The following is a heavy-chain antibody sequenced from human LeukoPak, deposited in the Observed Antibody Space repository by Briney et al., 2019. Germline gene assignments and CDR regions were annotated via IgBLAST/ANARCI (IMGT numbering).Heavy chain of an antibody. CDR3: AKAANIGYCSSTSCYFDY. CDR1: GFTFSSYS. J-gene: IGHJ4*02. CDR2: ISSSSSYI. Sequence: PGGSLRLSCAASGFTFSSYSMNWVRQAPGKGLGWVSSISSSSSYIYYADSVKGRFTISRDNAKNSLYLQMNSLRAEDMALYYCAKAANIGYCSSTSCYFDYWGQGTLVTVSS. D-gene: IGHD2-2*01. V-gene: IGHV3-21*04.